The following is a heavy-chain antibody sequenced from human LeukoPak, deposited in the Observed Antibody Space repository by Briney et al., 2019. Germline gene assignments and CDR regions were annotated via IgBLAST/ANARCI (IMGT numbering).Heavy chain of an antibody. CDR1: GGTFSSYA. V-gene: IGHV1-69*04. J-gene: IGHJ4*02. Sequence: SVKVSCKASGGTFSSYAISWVRQAPGQGLEWMGRIIPILGIANYAQKFQGRVTITAYKSTSTAYMELSSLRSEDTAVYYCASVLRYFDFNFDYWGQGTLVTVSS. CDR3: ASVLRYFDFNFDY. D-gene: IGHD3-9*01. CDR2: IIPILGIA.